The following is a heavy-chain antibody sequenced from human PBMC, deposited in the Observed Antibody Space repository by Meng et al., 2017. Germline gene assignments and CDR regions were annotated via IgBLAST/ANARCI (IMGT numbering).Heavy chain of an antibody. Sequence: GGSLRLSCAASGFTVSSNYMSWVRQAPGKGLEWVSVIYSGGSTYYADSVKGRFTISRDNSKNTLYLQMNSLRAEDTAVYYCARESRPLVPMIVVVHFDYWGQGTLVTVSS. CDR1: GFTVSSNY. CDR3: ARESRPLVPMIVVVHFDY. V-gene: IGHV3-53*01. D-gene: IGHD3-22*01. J-gene: IGHJ4*02. CDR2: IYSGGST.